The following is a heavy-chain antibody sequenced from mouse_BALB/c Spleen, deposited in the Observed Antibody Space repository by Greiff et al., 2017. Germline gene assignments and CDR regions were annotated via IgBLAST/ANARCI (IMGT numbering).Heavy chain of an antibody. CDR2: ISYSGST. CDR1: GYSITSDYA. J-gene: IGHJ3*01. D-gene: IGHD3-1*01. V-gene: IGHV3-2*02. Sequence: EVQLQESGPGLVKPSQSLSLTCTVTGYSITSDYAWNWIRQFPGNKLEWMGYISYSGSTSYNPSLKSRISITRDTSKNQFFLQLNSVTTEDTATYYCARAGYGKGAYWGQGTLVTVSA. CDR3: ARAGYGKGAY.